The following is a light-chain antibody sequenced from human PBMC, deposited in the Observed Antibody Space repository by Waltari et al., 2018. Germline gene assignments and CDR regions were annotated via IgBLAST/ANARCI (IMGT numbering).Light chain of an antibody. V-gene: IGKV1-5*03. CDR3: QQYNTYSPYR. CDR2: RAS. Sequence: DIQMTQSPSTLSASVGDRVTITCRASQSIFSWLAWYQQKPGKAPNRLIYRASTLESGVPSRFSGSGSETEFTLTIASLQPDDFATDYCQQYNTYSPYRLGQATKLEIK. CDR1: QSIFSW. J-gene: IGKJ2*03.